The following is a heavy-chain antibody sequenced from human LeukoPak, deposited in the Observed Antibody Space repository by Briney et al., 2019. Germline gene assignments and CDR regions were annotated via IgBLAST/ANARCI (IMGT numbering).Heavy chain of an antibody. Sequence: SETLSLTCTVSGGSISSYYWSWIRQPPGKGLEWIGYIYYSGSTNYNPSLKSRVTISVDTSKNQFSLKLSSVTAADTAVYYCARHCADYGGEGFDYWGQGTLVTVSS. CDR3: ARHCADYGGEGFDY. CDR1: GGSISSYY. V-gene: IGHV4-59*08. J-gene: IGHJ4*02. CDR2: IYYSGST. D-gene: IGHD2-21*01.